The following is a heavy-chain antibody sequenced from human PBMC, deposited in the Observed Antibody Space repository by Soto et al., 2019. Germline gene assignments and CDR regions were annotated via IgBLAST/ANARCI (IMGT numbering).Heavy chain of an antibody. D-gene: IGHD2-21*01. Sequence: QVQLVQSRAEVKKPGASVKVSCKASGYTFTSYGISWVRQAPGQGLEWMGWISAYNGNTNYAQKLQGRVTMTTDTSTSTAYMELRSLRSDDTAVYYCARDVEIVVVADYYYGMDVWGQGTTVTVSS. J-gene: IGHJ6*02. CDR3: ARDVEIVVVADYYYGMDV. V-gene: IGHV1-18*04. CDR2: ISAYNGNT. CDR1: GYTFTSYG.